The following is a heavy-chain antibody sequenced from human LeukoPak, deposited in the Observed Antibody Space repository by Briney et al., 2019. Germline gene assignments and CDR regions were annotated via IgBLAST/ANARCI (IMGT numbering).Heavy chain of an antibody. Sequence: ASVKVSCKSSGYTFTDYYMHWVRQAPGQGLEWMGWINPKSGGTNYAQNFQGRVTMTRNTSISTAYMELSSLRSEDTAVYYCATARWATGDAFDIWGQGTMVTVSS. D-gene: IGHD1-26*01. CDR3: ATARWATGDAFDI. J-gene: IGHJ3*02. V-gene: IGHV1-2*02. CDR2: INPKSGGT. CDR1: GYTFTDYY.